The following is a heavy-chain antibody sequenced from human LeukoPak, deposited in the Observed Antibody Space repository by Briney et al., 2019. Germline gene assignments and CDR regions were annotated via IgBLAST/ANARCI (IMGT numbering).Heavy chain of an antibody. V-gene: IGHV3-66*02. CDR3: ARGVTGSYFRDAFDI. CDR2: IYSGGST. CDR1: GITVSSNY. Sequence: GGSLRLSCAASGITVSSNYMSWVRQAPGKGLEWVSLIYSGGSTYYADSVQGRFTISRDNSKNTLYLQMDSLRAEDTAVYYCARGVTGSYFRDAFDIRGQGTMVTVSS. J-gene: IGHJ3*02. D-gene: IGHD1-26*01.